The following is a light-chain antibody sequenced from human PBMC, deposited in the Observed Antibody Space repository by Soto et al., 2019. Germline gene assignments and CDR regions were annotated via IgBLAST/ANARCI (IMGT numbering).Light chain of an antibody. CDR3: QQYNNWPLT. J-gene: IGKJ4*01. Sequence: EIVMTQSPATLSVSPGERATLSCRASQSMYNNLAWYQQKPGQAPRLLIYHASARATGIPARFSGSGSGTEFTLTISSLQSEDFAVYYCQQYNNWPLTFRGGTKVEI. V-gene: IGKV3-15*01. CDR1: QSMYNN. CDR2: HAS.